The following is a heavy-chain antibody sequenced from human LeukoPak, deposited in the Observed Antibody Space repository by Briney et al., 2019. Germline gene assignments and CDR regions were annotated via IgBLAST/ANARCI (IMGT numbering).Heavy chain of an antibody. Sequence: SQTLSLTCAISGDNVSSNSAAWNWIRQSPSRGLEWLGRTYYRSKWYNDYAVSVKSRITINPDTSKNQFSLQLNSVTPEDTAVYYCARGSIAVAVRYNWFDPWGQGTLVTVSS. CDR1: GDNVSSNSAA. CDR3: ARGSIAVAVRYNWFDP. D-gene: IGHD6-19*01. CDR2: TYYRSKWYN. V-gene: IGHV6-1*01. J-gene: IGHJ5*02.